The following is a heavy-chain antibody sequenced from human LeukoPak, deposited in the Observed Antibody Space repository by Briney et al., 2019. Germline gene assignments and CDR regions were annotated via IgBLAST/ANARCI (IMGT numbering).Heavy chain of an antibody. CDR3: ARDPKWLDY. D-gene: IGHD5-12*01. V-gene: IGHV3-7*01. J-gene: IGHJ4*02. CDR1: GFTISTYW. CDR2: TNQEGSEK. Sequence: PGGSLGLSCAASGFTISTYWMSWVRQAPGKGLEWVANTNQEGSEKYYVDSVKGRFTISKDNAKNSLYLQMNSLRAEDTAVYYCARDPKWLDYWGQGTLVTVSS.